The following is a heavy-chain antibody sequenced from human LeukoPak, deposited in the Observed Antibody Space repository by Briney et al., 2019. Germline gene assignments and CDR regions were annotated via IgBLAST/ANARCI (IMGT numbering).Heavy chain of an antibody. CDR2: INHSGST. J-gene: IGHJ4*02. CDR1: GGSFSGYY. D-gene: IGHD4-23*01. V-gene: IGHV4-34*01. CDR3: ARHKKRGNSVPLDY. Sequence: SETLSLTCAVYGGSFSGYYWSWIRQPPGKGLEWIGEINHSGSTNYNPSLKSRVTISVDTSKNQFSLKLSSVTAADTAVYYCARHKKRGNSVPLDYWGQGTLVTVSS.